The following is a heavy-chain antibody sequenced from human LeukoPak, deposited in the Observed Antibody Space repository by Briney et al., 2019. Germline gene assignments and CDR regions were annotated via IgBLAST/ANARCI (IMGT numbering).Heavy chain of an antibody. D-gene: IGHD2-21*02. CDR3: AKSTAIVVVTALNY. CDR1: GSTFSSYA. Sequence: GGSLNLSCAALGSTFSSYAMSWVGRAPGKGRGWVSTFSGSGGSTYYADSVKGRSTISRDNSKNTLYLQMNSLRAEDTAVYYCAKSTAIVVVTALNYWGQGTLVTVSS. J-gene: IGHJ4*02. V-gene: IGHV3-23*01. CDR2: FSGSGGST.